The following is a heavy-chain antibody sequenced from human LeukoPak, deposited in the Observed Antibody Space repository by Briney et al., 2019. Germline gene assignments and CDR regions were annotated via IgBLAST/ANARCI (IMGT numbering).Heavy chain of an antibody. CDR1: GGSISSYY. V-gene: IGHV4-34*01. Sequence: SETLSLTCTVSGGSISSYYWSWIRQPPGKGLEWIGEINHSGSTNYNPSLKSRVTISVDTSKNQFSLKLSSVTAADTAVYYCARVHSGYDYGSEIDYWGQGTLVTVSS. D-gene: IGHD5-12*01. J-gene: IGHJ4*02. CDR3: ARVHSGYDYGSEIDY. CDR2: INHSGST.